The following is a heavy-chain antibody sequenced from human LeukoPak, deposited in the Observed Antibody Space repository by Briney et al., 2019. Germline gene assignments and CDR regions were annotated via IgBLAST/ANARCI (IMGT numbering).Heavy chain of an antibody. D-gene: IGHD3-3*01. J-gene: IGHJ4*02. CDR3: ARADFWSGYMPFDY. CDR1: GFTFKKYW. Sequence: PGESLRLSCAASGFTFKKYWMNWVRQVPGKGLECLANIKEDGSETYYVDSVKGRFTISRDNAKNSLYLQMNSLRAEDTAVYYCARADFWSGYMPFDYWGQGTLVTVSS. V-gene: IGHV3-7*01. CDR2: IKEDGSET.